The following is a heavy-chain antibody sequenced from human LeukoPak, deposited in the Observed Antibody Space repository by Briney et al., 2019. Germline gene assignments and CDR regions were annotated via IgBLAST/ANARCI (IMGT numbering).Heavy chain of an antibody. CDR2: IYYSGST. CDR3: ARLSYRVSHFDY. J-gene: IGHJ4*02. V-gene: IGHV4-59*01. D-gene: IGHD5/OR15-5a*01. Sequence: SETLSLTCTVSGGSISSYYWSWIRQPPGKGLEWIGYIYYSGSTNYNPSLKSRVTISVDTSKSQFSLKLSSVTAADTAVYYCARLSYRVSHFDYWGQGTLVTVSS. CDR1: GGSISSYY.